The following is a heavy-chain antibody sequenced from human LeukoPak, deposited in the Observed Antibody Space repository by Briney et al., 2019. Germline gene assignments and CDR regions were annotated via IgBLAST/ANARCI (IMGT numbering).Heavy chain of an antibody. CDR3: ARRTDGYRKIDY. CDR1: GGSFSGYY. D-gene: IGHD5-24*01. J-gene: IGHJ4*02. Sequence: SETLSLTCAVYGGSFSGYYWSWIRQPPGKGLEWIGEINHSGSTNYNPSLKSRATISVDTSKNQFSLKLSSVTAADTAVYYCARRTDGYRKIDYWGQGTLVTVSS. V-gene: IGHV4-34*01. CDR2: INHSGST.